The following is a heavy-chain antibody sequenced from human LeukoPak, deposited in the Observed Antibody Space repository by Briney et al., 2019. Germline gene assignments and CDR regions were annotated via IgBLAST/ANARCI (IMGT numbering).Heavy chain of an antibody. V-gene: IGHV3-30*18. CDR3: AKEREEGYDFWSGYRGYYFDY. D-gene: IGHD3-3*01. Sequence: GGSLRLSCAASGFTFSSYGMHWVRQAPGKGLEWVAVISYDGSNKYYADSVKGRFTISRDNSKNTLYLQMNSLRAEDTAVYYCAKEREEGYDFWSGYRGYYFDYWGQGTLVTVSS. CDR2: ISYDGSNK. CDR1: GFTFSSYG. J-gene: IGHJ4*02.